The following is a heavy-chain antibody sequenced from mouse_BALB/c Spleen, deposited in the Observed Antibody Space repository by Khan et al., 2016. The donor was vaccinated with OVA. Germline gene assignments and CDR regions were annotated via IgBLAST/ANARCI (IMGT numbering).Heavy chain of an antibody. CDR1: GYAFTDYL. D-gene: IGHD3-2*02. J-gene: IGHJ3*01. CDR2: INPGSGDI. Sequence: VQLQESGAELVRPGTSVQVSCKASGYAFTDYLIEWLKQRPGQGLEWIGVINPGSGDITYNEKFMDKATLTADKSSSTAYMQLTSLTSDDSAVHFCSRSGYGFGAYWGPGTLVTVSA. V-gene: IGHV1-54*03. CDR3: SRSGYGFGAY.